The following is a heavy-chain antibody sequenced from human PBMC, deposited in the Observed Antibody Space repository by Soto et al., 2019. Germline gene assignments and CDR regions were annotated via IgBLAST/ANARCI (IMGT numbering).Heavy chain of an antibody. J-gene: IGHJ5*02. CDR1: GGTFSSYA. D-gene: IGHD2-2*02. V-gene: IGHV1-69*01. CDR2: SIPIFGTA. Sequence: QVQLVQSGAEVKKPGSSVKVSCKAAGGTFSSYAIRWVRQAPGQGLEWMGGSIPIFGTANYAQKFQGRVTITAAESTSTAYMELSSLRSEDTAVYYCARGPPGYCSSTSCYTNWFDPWGQGTLVTVSS. CDR3: ARGPPGYCSSTSCYTNWFDP.